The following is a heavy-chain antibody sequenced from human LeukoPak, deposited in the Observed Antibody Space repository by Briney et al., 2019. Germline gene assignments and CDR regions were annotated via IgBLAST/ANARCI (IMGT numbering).Heavy chain of an antibody. CDR1: GFTFSSYA. CDR2: ISGSGDKA. D-gene: IGHD2-2*01. J-gene: IGHJ4*02. V-gene: IGHV3-23*01. CDR3: ARDYCSSTSCLLDY. Sequence: GGSLRLSCAASGFTFSSYAMSWVRQVPGKGLEWVSLISGSGDKAYYADSVKGRFTISRDNSKNTLYLQMGSLRAEDMAVYYCARDYCSSTSCLLDYWGQGTLVTVSS.